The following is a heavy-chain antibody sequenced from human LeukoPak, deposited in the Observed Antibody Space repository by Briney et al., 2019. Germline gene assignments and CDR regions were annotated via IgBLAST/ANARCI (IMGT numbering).Heavy chain of an antibody. J-gene: IGHJ4*02. CDR1: GYTFSGYY. CDR2: IKSNSGGT. V-gene: IGHV1-2*02. D-gene: IGHD1-7*01. Sequence: VASVKVSCKASGYTFSGYYLHWVRQAPGQGLEWMGWIKSNSGGTNYAQKFQGRVSMTRDTSISTAYMELSGLRSDDTAVYYCARHTPGLGPNNWNYVYWGQGTLVTVSS. CDR3: ARHTPGLGPNNWNYVY.